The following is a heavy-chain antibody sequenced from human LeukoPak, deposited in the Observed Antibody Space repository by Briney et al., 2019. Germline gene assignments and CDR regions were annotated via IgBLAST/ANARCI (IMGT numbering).Heavy chain of an antibody. V-gene: IGHV3-23*01. D-gene: IGHD3-22*01. CDR1: GFTFTSYS. J-gene: IGHJ4*02. CDR2: ISGGGGST. Sequence: PGGSLRLSCAASGFTFTSYSMNWVRQAPGKGLEWVSTISGGGGSTYYADSVKGRFTISRDNSKNTLYLQVNSLRAEDTAVYYCAKVRYYDSSGSLDYWGQGTLVTVSS. CDR3: AKVRYYDSSGSLDY.